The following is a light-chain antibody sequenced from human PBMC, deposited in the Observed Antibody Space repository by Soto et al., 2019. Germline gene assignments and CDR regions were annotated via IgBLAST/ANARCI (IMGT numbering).Light chain of an antibody. J-gene: IGLJ3*02. CDR1: ASDIGYYNF. CDR3: ASYTGTDTPWV. V-gene: IGLV2-14*03. Sequence: ALTQPASVSGSLGQSITISCTGAASDIGYYNFVSWYQQHPATAPKLIIYDVSHRPSGISFRFSGSKSGNTASLTISGLRAEDEAAYYCASYTGTDTPWVFGGGTKLTVL. CDR2: DVS.